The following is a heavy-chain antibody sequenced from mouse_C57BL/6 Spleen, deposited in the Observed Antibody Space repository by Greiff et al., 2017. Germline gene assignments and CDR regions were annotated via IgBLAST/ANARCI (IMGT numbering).Heavy chain of an antibody. CDR3: ARRDGYYEAMDY. V-gene: IGHV1-69*01. J-gene: IGHJ4*01. CDR1: GYTFTSYW. CDR2: IDPSDSYT. D-gene: IGHD2-3*01. Sequence: VQLQQPGAELVMPGASVKLSCKASGYTFTSYWMPWVKQRPGQGLEWIGEIDPSDSYTNYNQKFKGKSTVTVDKSSSTAYMQLSSLTSEDSAVYYCARRDGYYEAMDYWGQGTSVTVSS.